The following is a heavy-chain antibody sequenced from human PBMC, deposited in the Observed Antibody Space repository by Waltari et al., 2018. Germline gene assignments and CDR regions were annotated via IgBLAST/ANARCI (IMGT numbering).Heavy chain of an antibody. CDR3: AGSTSPLGYYYYGMDV. J-gene: IGHJ6*02. Sequence: QVQLVQSGAEVKKPGASVKVSCKGSLYNFPNYGVSWVRQAPGQGLEWMGWISGYNGNTKYAQKVQGRVTMTTDTSTSTAYLGLRSLKSDDAAVYYCAGSTSPLGYYYYGMDVWGQGTTVTVSS. CDR1: LYNFPNYG. D-gene: IGHD1-26*01. V-gene: IGHV1-18*04. CDR2: ISGYNGNT.